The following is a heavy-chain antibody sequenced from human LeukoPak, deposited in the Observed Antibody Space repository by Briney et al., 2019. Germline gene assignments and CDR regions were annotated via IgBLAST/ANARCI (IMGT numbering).Heavy chain of an antibody. V-gene: IGHV4-61*01. D-gene: IGHD3-3*01. Sequence: SETLSLTCTVSGDSVSSGSYYWSWIRQPPGKGLEWIGYIYYSGSTNYNPSLKSRVTISVDTSKNQFSLKLSSVTAADTAVYYCARGQMDDFWSGYYPNFDYWGQGTLVTVSS. J-gene: IGHJ4*02. CDR3: ARGQMDDFWSGYYPNFDY. CDR1: GDSVSSGSYY. CDR2: IYYSGST.